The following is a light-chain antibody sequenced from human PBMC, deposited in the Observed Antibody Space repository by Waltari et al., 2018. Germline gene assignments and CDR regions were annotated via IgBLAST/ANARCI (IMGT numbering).Light chain of an antibody. CDR1: QRVGNW. CDR3: QQYDSYPLT. J-gene: IGKJ4*01. Sequence: NQMTQSPSTLSASVGDRVIITCRAGQRVGNWLAWYQQQPGKAPKLLIYKASTLVSGVPSRFGGSGSGTEFTLTISSLHPDDFATYYCQQYDSYPLTFGGGTKVEIK. CDR2: KAS. V-gene: IGKV1-5*03.